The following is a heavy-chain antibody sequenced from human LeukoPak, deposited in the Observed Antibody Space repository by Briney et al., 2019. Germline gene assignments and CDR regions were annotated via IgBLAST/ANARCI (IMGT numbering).Heavy chain of an antibody. V-gene: IGHV3-15*01. J-gene: IGHJ3*02. CDR2: IKSKTDGGTT. CDR3: ARDETDDAFDI. Sequence: GGSLRLSCAASGFTFSNAWMSWVRQAPGKGLEWVGRIKSKTDGGTTDYAAPVKGRFTISRDDSKNTLYLQMNSLRAEDTAVYYCARDETDDAFDIWGQGTMVTVSS. D-gene: IGHD1-1*01. CDR1: GFTFSNAW.